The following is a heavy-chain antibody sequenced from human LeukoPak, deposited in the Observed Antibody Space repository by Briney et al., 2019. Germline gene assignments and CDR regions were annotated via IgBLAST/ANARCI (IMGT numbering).Heavy chain of an antibody. V-gene: IGHV3-23*01. J-gene: IGHJ1*01. CDR2: IGAGGTFT. Sequence: GGSLRLSCTASGFTFSSYAMNWVRQAPGKGLEWVSGIGAGGTFTYYADSVKGRFIISRDNSRNTLYLQMNSLRAEDTAVYYCARSWASWTEYFQHWGQGTLVTVSS. D-gene: IGHD2-2*01. CDR3: ARSWASWTEYFQH. CDR1: GFTFSSYA.